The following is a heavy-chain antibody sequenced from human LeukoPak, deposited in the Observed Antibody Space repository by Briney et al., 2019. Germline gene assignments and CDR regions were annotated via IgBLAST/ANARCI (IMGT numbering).Heavy chain of an antibody. CDR1: GFTFSSYG. J-gene: IGHJ4*02. Sequence: PGGSLRLSCAASGFTFSSYGMHWVRQAPGKGLEWVAFIRYDGSNKYYADSVKGRFTISRDNSKNTLYLQMNSLRAEDTAVYYCAKEEGLLGYCSSTSCEAHFDYWGQGTLVTVSS. CDR3: AKEEGLLGYCSSTSCEAHFDY. CDR2: IRYDGSNK. V-gene: IGHV3-30*02. D-gene: IGHD2-2*01.